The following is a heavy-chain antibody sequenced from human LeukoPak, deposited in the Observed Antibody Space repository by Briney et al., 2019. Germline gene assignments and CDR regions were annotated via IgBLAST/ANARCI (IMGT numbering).Heavy chain of an antibody. D-gene: IGHD3-10*02. CDR3: AELGITMIGGV. V-gene: IGHV3-48*03. J-gene: IGHJ6*04. CDR1: GFTLSNYW. CDR2: ISSSGSTI. Sequence: GGSLRLSCTASGFTLSNYWMTWVRRAPGKGLEWVSYISSSGSTIYYADSVKGRFTISRDNAKNSLYLQMNSLRAEDTAVYYCAELGITMIGGVWGKGTTVTISS.